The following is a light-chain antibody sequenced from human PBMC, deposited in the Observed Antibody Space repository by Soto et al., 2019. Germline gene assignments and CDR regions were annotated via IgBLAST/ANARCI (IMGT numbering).Light chain of an antibody. CDR1: SSDFGGYDS. V-gene: IGLV2-11*01. J-gene: IGLJ1*01. CDR3: CSYLGSYSYV. CDR2: DVT. Sequence: SALTQPRSVSWSPGQSVTISCTGTSSDFGGYDSVSLYQQQPGKAPKLLIYDVTKRPSGVPNRFSGSKSGNTASLTISGLQAEDEADYYCCSYLGSYSYVFGTGTKVTVL.